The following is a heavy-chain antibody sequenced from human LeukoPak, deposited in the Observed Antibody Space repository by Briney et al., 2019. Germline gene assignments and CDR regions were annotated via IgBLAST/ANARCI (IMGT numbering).Heavy chain of an antibody. CDR2: INHSGST. D-gene: IGHD6-13*01. CDR1: GGSFSGYY. CDR3: ARGLEAAAGIDP. J-gene: IGHJ5*02. V-gene: IGHV4-34*01. Sequence: SETLSLTCAVYGGSFSGYYWSWIRQPPGKGLEWIGEINHSGSTNYNPSLKSRVTMSVDTSKNQFSLKLSSVTAADTAVYYCARGLEAAAGIDPWGQGTLVTVSS.